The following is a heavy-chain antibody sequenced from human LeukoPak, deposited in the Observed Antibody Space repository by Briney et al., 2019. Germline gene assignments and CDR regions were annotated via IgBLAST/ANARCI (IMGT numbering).Heavy chain of an antibody. J-gene: IGHJ5*02. CDR3: ARSWYYGSGRYYPDWVDP. CDR1: GGSLSSSSYY. V-gene: IGHV4-39*01. D-gene: IGHD3-10*01. Sequence: SETLSLTCTVSGGSLSSSSYYWGWLHQPPGKGLQWIRSVYYSGNAYHNPSLKSRVSISVDTSKNQSSLKLSSVTAADTAVYSSARSWYYGSGRYYPDWVDPWGQGTLVPVSS. CDR2: VYYSGNA.